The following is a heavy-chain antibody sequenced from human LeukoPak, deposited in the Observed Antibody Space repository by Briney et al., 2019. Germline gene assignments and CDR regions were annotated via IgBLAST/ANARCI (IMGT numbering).Heavy chain of an antibody. V-gene: IGHV1-69*05. CDR2: IIPIFGTA. CDR3: AGGVRPFWSGCLLDY. CDR1: GGTFSSYA. D-gene: IGHD3-3*01. J-gene: IGHJ4*02. Sequence: GASVKVSCKASGGTFSSYAISWVRQAPGQGLEWMGGIIPIFGTANYAQKFQGRVTITTDESTSTAYMELSSLRSEDTAVYYCAGGVRPFWSGCLLDYWGQGTLVTVSS.